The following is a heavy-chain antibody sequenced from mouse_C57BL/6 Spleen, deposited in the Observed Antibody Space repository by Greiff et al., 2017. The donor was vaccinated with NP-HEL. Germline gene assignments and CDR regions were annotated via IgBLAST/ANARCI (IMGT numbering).Heavy chain of an antibody. CDR2: IYPRRGNT. CDR1: GYTFTSYG. D-gene: IGHD4-1*01. Sequence: QVQLKESGAELARPGASVKLSCKASGYTFTSYGISWVKQRTGQGLEWIGEIYPRRGNTYYNEKFKGKATLTADKSSSTAYMELRSLTSEDSAVYFCARRTAWFAYWGQGTLVTVSA. V-gene: IGHV1-81*01. CDR3: ARRTAWFAY. J-gene: IGHJ3*01.